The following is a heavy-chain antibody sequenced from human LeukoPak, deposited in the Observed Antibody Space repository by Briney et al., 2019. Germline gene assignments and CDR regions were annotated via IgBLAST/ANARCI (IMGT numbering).Heavy chain of an antibody. CDR3: ARGSLYSSSWYRAHAFDI. D-gene: IGHD6-13*01. CDR1: GFTFSSYW. J-gene: IGHJ3*02. V-gene: IGHV3-7*01. Sequence: PGGSLRLSCAASGFTFSSYWMSWVRQAPGKGLEWVANIKQDGSEKYYVDSVKGRFTISRDNAKNSLYLQMNSLRAEDTAVYYCARGSLYSSSWYRAHAFDIWGQGTMVTVSS. CDR2: IKQDGSEK.